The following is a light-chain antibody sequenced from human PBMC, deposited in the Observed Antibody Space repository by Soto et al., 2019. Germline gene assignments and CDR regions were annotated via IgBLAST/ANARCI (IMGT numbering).Light chain of an antibody. CDR3: HQRRDWPLMS. J-gene: IGKJ5*01. CDR2: DDS. V-gene: IGKV3-11*01. Sequence: ETVLTQSPATLSLSPGERATLSCRASHSVTDYVAWYQQRPGQSPRLLIYDDSNRATGVPARFSGSGSGTDFTLTISNLQPEDFAVYYCHQRRDWPLMSFGQGTRLEIK. CDR1: HSVTDY.